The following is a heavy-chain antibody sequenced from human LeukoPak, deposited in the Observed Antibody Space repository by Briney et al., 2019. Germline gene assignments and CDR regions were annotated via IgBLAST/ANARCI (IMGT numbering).Heavy chain of an antibody. CDR1: GGTFSSYA. J-gene: IGHJ6*02. CDR3: ARVLRYFDWLYKPYYYGMDV. Sequence: SVKVSCKASGGTFSSYAISWVRQAPGQGLEWMGGIIPIFGTANYAQKSQGRVTITADESTSTAYMELSSLRSEDTAVYYCARVLRYFDWLYKPYYYGMDVWGQGTTVTVSS. V-gene: IGHV1-69*01. D-gene: IGHD3-9*01. CDR2: IIPIFGTA.